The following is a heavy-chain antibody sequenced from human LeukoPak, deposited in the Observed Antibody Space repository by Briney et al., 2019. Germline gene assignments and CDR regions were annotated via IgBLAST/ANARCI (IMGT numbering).Heavy chain of an antibody. Sequence: GGSLRLSCAASGFTFSSYAMSWVRQAPGKGLEWVSAISGSGGSTYYADSVKGRFTISRDNSKNTLYLQMNSLRAEDTAVYYCAKHIRWLHYYYGMDVWGQGTTVTVSS. CDR1: GFTFSSYA. D-gene: IGHD2-21*01. CDR2: ISGSGGST. V-gene: IGHV3-23*01. CDR3: AKHIRWLHYYYGMDV. J-gene: IGHJ6*02.